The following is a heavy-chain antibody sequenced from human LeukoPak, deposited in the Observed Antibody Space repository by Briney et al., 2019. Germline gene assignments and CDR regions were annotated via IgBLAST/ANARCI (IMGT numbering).Heavy chain of an antibody. V-gene: IGHV4-39*01. CDR1: GDSVSRSNYY. CDR2: IYSSGNT. CDR3: ARRYGSSWYVDY. D-gene: IGHD6-13*01. Sequence: PSETLCLTCTVSGDSVSRSNYYWDCIRQPPGKGLEWLGSIYSSGNTYYNPSLKSRVTISVDTSKNQFSLKLSSVTAADTAVYYCARRYGSSWYVDYWGQGTLVTVSS. J-gene: IGHJ4*02.